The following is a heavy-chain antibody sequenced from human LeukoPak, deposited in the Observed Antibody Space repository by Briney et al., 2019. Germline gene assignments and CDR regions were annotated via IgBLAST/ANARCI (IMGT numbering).Heavy chain of an antibody. CDR1: GFTFSSYW. Sequence: GGSLRLSCAASGFTFSSYWMSWVRQAPGKGLEWVANIKQDGSEKYYVDSVKGRFTISRDNAKNSLYLQMNSLRAEDTAVYYCARHGGQQLVQVNYWGQGTLVTVSS. V-gene: IGHV3-7*01. D-gene: IGHD6-13*01. CDR2: IKQDGSEK. CDR3: ARHGGQQLVQVNY. J-gene: IGHJ4*02.